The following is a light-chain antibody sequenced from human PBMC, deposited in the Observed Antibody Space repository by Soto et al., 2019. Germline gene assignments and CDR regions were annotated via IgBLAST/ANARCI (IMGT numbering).Light chain of an antibody. Sequence: EIVMTQSPAPLSVSPGERATLSCRASQSVSSDLAWYHQKPGQAPRLLIYGASTRATGIPARFSGSGSGTEFTLTINSLQSEDVAVYYCQQYNNWPRTLGQGTKVDIK. CDR3: QQYNNWPRT. J-gene: IGKJ1*01. CDR2: GAS. V-gene: IGKV3-15*01. CDR1: QSVSSD.